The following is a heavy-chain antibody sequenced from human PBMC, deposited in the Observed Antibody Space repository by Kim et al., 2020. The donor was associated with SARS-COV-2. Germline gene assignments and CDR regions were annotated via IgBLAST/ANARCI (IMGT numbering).Heavy chain of an antibody. Sequence: GGSLRLSCAASGVSFSTYWMTWVRQAPGKGLEWVGNINEDGSEKNYVDSVKGRFTISRDNAKISLYLQMNGLRAEDTAVYYCARSLGYCGRSDCYVRLEDWGQGTLVTVSS. CDR3: ARSLGYCGRSDCYVRLED. D-gene: IGHD2-2*01. CDR2: INEDGSEK. V-gene: IGHV3-7*01. J-gene: IGHJ4*02. CDR1: GVSFSTYW.